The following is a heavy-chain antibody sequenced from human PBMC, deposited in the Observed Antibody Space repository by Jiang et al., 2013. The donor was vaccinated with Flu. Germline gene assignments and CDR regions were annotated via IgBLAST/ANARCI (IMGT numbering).Heavy chain of an antibody. CDR1: GGSISSYY. Sequence: VQLLESGPRLVKPSETLSLTCTVSGGSISSYYWSWLRQPPGRGLEWIGYVYYTGSTTYYPSLRSRVTISADTSKNQFSLKLSSVTAADTAIYYCARTDYTYYFDSWGQGALVTVSS. V-gene: IGHV4-59*01. J-gene: IGHJ4*02. CDR2: VYYTGST. CDR3: ARTDYTYYFDS. D-gene: IGHD4-11*01.